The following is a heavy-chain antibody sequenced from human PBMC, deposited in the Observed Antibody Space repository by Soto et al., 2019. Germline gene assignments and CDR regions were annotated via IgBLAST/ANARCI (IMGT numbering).Heavy chain of an antibody. CDR1: GFTFSSYW. J-gene: IGHJ4*02. CDR3: ARDHYYGSGSYYNANTHFDY. CDR2: INSDGSST. V-gene: IGHV3-74*01. D-gene: IGHD3-10*01. Sequence: GGSLRLSYAASGFTFSSYWMHWVRQAPGKGLVWVSRINSDGSSTSYADSVKGRFTISRDNAKNTLYLQMNSLRAEDTAVYYCARDHYYGSGSYYNANTHFDYWGQGTLVTVSS.